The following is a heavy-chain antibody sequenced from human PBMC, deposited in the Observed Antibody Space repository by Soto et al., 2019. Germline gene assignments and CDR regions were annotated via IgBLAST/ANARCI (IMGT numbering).Heavy chain of an antibody. CDR3: AKDQFSSGWYNDYYYGMNV. Sequence: TGGSLRLSCAASGFRFSTYAMIWVRQAPGKGLEWASAITGNGGSTFYADPVKGRFTISRDNSRNTLYLQMNSLRAEDTAVYYCAKDQFSSGWYNDYYYGMNVWGQGTTVTVSS. V-gene: IGHV3-23*01. D-gene: IGHD6-19*01. J-gene: IGHJ6*02. CDR2: ITGNGGST. CDR1: GFRFSTYA.